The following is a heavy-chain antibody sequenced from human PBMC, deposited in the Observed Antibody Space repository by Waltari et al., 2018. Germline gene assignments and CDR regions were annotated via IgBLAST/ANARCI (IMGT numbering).Heavy chain of an antibody. J-gene: IGHJ4*02. D-gene: IGHD1-7*01. CDR3: ASRVRGITPLTV. CDR2: ISHPGDT. V-gene: IGHV4-34*01. CDR1: RGSFFSYQ. Sequence: QVQLQQWGAGLLKPSETLSLTCAVYRGSFFSYQWTWVRQAPGKGLQWIGEISHPGDTSYNASLKSRFTMLIDASKNQFSLELKSVTAADAAIYYCASRVRGITPLTVWGQGTPVTVSS.